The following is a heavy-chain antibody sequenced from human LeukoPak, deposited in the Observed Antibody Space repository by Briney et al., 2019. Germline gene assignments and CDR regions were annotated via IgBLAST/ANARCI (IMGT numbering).Heavy chain of an antibody. D-gene: IGHD6-13*01. J-gene: IGHJ4*02. V-gene: IGHV3-23*01. CDR2: ISGGVNST. Sequence: QPGGSLRLSCAASGFTFSSYAMSWVRQAPGKGLEWVSAISGGVNSTYYADSVKGRFTISRDNSKNTLYLQMSRLRAEDTAIYYCAKDRGAAAGFDYWGQGTLVTVSS. CDR1: GFTFSSYA. CDR3: AKDRGAAAGFDY.